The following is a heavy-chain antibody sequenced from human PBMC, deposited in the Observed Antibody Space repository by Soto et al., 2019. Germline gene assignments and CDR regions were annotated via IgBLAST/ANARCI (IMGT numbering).Heavy chain of an antibody. CDR1: GXSVSSSSYY. CDR3: ARQRTTVVTQAYFDN. J-gene: IGHJ4*02. D-gene: IGHD2-21*02. CDR2: IYYSGRT. V-gene: IGHV4-39*01. Sequence: XTLSLGCMVSGXSVSSSSYYWGWIRQPPGKGLEWIWSIYYSGRTYYNPSFKSRVTISIDTSKNQFSLKLSSVTATDTAVYYCARQRTTVVTQAYFDNWGQGALVIV.